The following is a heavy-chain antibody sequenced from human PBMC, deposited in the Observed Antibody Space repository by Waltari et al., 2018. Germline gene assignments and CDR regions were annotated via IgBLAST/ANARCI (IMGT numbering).Heavy chain of an antibody. CDR3: ARDLVATPP. D-gene: IGHD2-21*02. CDR2: IQQNGSEK. Sequence: EVQLVESGGDLVQPGGSLRLSCAASGFTFRRSWMTWVRQAPGKGLGWWDNIQQNGSEKWYADSVRGRFTISRDNAMNSLYLQMNSLRVEDTAVYYCARDLVATPPWGQGTLVTVSS. V-gene: IGHV3-7*01. J-gene: IGHJ5*02. CDR1: GFTFRRSW.